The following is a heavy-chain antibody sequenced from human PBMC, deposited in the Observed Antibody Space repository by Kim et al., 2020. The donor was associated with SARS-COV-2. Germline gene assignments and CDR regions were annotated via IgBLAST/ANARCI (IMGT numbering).Heavy chain of an antibody. J-gene: IGHJ4*02. CDR2: IYSGGSST. CDR1: GFTFSSYA. CDR3: AKGGGVAKGFDY. D-gene: IGHD2-21*01. Sequence: GGSLRLSCAASGFTFSSYAMSWVRQAPGKGLEWVSVIYSGGSSTYYADSVKGRFTISRDNSKNTLYLQMNSLRAEDTAVYYCAKGGGVAKGFDYWGQGTLVTVSS. V-gene: IGHV3-23*03.